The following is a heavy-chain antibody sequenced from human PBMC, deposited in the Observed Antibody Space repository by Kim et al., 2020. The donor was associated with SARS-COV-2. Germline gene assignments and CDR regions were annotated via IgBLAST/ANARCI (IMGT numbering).Heavy chain of an antibody. D-gene: IGHD1-7*01. V-gene: IGHV1-2*04. CDR3: ARGRDWKYLFFDY. Sequence: NYAKKWQGWVTMTWDTSISTAYMELSRLRSDDTAVYYCARGRDWKYLFFDYWGQGTLVTVSS. J-gene: IGHJ4*02.